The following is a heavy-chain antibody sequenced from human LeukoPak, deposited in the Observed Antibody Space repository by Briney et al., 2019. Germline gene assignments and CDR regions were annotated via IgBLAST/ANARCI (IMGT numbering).Heavy chain of an antibody. CDR3: ARFGVVVHPYYFDY. D-gene: IGHD3-22*01. V-gene: IGHV1-2*02. CDR2: INPNSGGT. Sequence: ASXKVSCKASGYTFTCYYMHWVRQAPGQGLEWMGWINPNSGGTNYAQKFQGRVTMTRDTSISTAYMELSRLRSDDTAVYYCARFGVVVHPYYFDYWGQGTLVTVSS. CDR1: GYTFTCYY. J-gene: IGHJ4*02.